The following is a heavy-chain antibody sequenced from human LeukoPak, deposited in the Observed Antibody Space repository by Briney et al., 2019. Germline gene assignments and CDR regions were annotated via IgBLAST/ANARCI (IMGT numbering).Heavy chain of an antibody. V-gene: IGHV3-11*04. CDR1: GFTFSDYD. D-gene: IGHD1-1*01. CDR2: ISTSGRTI. CDR3: AGEANGLHAFDI. J-gene: IGHJ3*02. Sequence: GGSLRLSCAASGFTFSDYDMTWIRQAPGKGLEWVSYISTSGRTIYHADSVRGRFTISRDTAKNSPSLQMNSLRAEDTAVYYCAGEANGLHAFDIWGQGTMVIVSS.